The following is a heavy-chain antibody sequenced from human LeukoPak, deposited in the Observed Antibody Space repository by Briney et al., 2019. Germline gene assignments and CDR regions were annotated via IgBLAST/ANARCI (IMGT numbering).Heavy chain of an antibody. V-gene: IGHV4-39*07. CDR3: ARDGGGSSFEAPFDP. CDR1: GGSISSSSYY. D-gene: IGHD6-13*01. Sequence: SETLSLTCTVSGGSISSSSYYWGWIRQPPGKGLEWIGSIYYSESTYYNPSLKSRVTISVDTSKNQFSLKLSSVTAADTAVYYCARDGGGSSFEAPFDPWGQGTLVTVSS. J-gene: IGHJ5*02. CDR2: IYYSEST.